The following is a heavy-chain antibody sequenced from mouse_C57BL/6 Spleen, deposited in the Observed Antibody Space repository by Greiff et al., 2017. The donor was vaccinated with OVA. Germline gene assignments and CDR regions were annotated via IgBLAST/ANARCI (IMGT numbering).Heavy chain of an antibody. CDR1: GYTFTSYC. Sequence: VQLQQPGAELVKPGASVKMSCKASGYTFTSYCITWVKQRPGQGLEWIGDIYPGSGSTNYNEKFKSKAPLTVDTSSSTAYLQLSSLTSEDSAVYYCARYANWDKGVFDDWGKGTTLTVSS. D-gene: IGHD4-1*02. V-gene: IGHV1-55*01. CDR2: IYPGSGST. J-gene: IGHJ2*01. CDR3: ARYANWDKGVFDD.